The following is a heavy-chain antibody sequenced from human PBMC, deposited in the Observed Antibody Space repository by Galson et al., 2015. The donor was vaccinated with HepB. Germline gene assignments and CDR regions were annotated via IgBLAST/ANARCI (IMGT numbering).Heavy chain of an antibody. V-gene: IGHV1-18*04. Sequence: SVKVSCKASGYTFTSYGISWVRQAPGQGLEWMGWISAYNGNTNYAQKLQGRVTMTTDTSTSTAYMELRSLRSDDTAVYYCARYCSGGSCYPRHYGMDVWGQGTTVTVSS. CDR1: GYTFTSYG. CDR3: ARYCSGGSCYPRHYGMDV. J-gene: IGHJ6*02. CDR2: ISAYNGNT. D-gene: IGHD2-15*01.